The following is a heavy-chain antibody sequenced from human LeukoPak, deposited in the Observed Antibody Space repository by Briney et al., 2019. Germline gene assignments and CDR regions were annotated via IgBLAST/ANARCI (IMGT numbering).Heavy chain of an antibody. Sequence: GGALRLSSADSGFTFSIYWTHSGRQALGKGLLCVSRIYRDVSSSCIPASGRGRSPISGNNAKNTLYLQMNSLRAEDTAVYYCASSSYSSSYYVYWGQGTLVTVSS. J-gene: IGHJ4*02. D-gene: IGHD6-13*01. CDR1: GFTFSIYW. CDR2: IYRDVSSS. CDR3: ASSSYSSSYYVY. V-gene: IGHV3-74*01.